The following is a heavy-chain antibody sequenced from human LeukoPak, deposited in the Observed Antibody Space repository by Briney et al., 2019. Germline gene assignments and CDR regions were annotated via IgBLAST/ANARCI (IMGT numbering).Heavy chain of an antibody. Sequence: GGSLRLSCAASGFTFSNSYMSWIRQAPGKGLEGISYISSSSGTIIHYADSVKGRFTISRDNAKNSLYLQMTSLRAEDTAVYYCVRGNSWYFDYWGQGALVTVSS. CDR2: ISSSSGTII. CDR1: GFTFSNSY. D-gene: IGHD6-13*01. CDR3: VRGNSWYFDY. V-gene: IGHV3-11*01. J-gene: IGHJ4*02.